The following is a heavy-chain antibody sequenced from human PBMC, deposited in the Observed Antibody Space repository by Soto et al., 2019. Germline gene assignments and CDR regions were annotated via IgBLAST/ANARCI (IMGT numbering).Heavy chain of an antibody. CDR1: GFTVSSYE. D-gene: IGHD4-4*01. CDR3: ARESSNFVNQYGMDV. V-gene: IGHV3-48*03. Sequence: PGGSLRLSCAASGFTVSSYEMKWDRPPPGKGLEWVSYISSICSTIYYADSFQGRVTISRDNAKNSLYMQMSSLRSEDTAVYYCARESSNFVNQYGMDVWGQGTTVTVSS. CDR2: ISSICSTI. J-gene: IGHJ6*02.